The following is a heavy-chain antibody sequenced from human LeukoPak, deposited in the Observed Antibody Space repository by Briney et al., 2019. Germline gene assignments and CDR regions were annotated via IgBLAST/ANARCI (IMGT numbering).Heavy chain of an antibody. CDR1: GSTFDDYA. Sequence: GGSLRLSCAASGSTFDDYAMHWVRQAPGKGLEWVSGISWNSGSIGYADSVKGRFTISRDNAKNSLYLQMNSLRAEDTALYYCAKDFYYDSSGYFDYWGQGTLVTVSS. CDR3: AKDFYYDSSGYFDY. CDR2: ISWNSGSI. V-gene: IGHV3-9*01. J-gene: IGHJ4*02. D-gene: IGHD3-22*01.